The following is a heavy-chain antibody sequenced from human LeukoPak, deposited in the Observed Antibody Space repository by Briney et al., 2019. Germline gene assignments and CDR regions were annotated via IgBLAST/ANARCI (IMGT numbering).Heavy chain of an antibody. CDR1: GGSISSHY. CDR2: IYYSGST. Sequence: SETLSLTCTVSGGSISSHYWSRIRQPPGKGLEWIGYIYYSGSTNYNPSLKSRVTISVDTSKNQFSLKLSSVTAADTAVYYCARAAGSSWFIPNWFDPWGQGTLVTVSS. D-gene: IGHD6-13*01. J-gene: IGHJ5*02. V-gene: IGHV4-59*11. CDR3: ARAAGSSWFIPNWFDP.